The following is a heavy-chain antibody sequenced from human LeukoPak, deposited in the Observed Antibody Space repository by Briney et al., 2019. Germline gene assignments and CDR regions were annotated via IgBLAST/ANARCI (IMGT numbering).Heavy chain of an antibody. CDR1: GFTFSSYE. J-gene: IGHJ4*02. CDR3: ARDRSIAARQDYFDY. Sequence: AGGSLRLSCAASGFTFSSYEMNWVRQAPGKGLEWVSYISSSGSTIYYADSVKGRFTISRDNAKNSLYLQMNSLRAEDTAAYYCARDRSIAARQDYFDYWGQGTLVTVSS. CDR2: ISSSGSTI. V-gene: IGHV3-48*03. D-gene: IGHD6-6*01.